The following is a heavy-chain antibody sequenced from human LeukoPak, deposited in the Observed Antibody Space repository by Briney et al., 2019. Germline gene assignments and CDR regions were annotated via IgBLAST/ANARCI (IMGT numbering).Heavy chain of an antibody. CDR2: IIPILGIA. D-gene: IGHD3-10*01. CDR1: GGTFSSYT. J-gene: IGHJ5*02. Sequence: SVKVSCKASGGTFSSYTISWVRQAPGQGLEWMGRIIPILGIANYAQKFQGRVTITADKSTSTAYMELSSLRSEDTAVYYCARDQQVGHYYGSGTGGSWFDPWGQGTLVTVSS. V-gene: IGHV1-69*04. CDR3: ARDQQVGHYYGSGTGGSWFDP.